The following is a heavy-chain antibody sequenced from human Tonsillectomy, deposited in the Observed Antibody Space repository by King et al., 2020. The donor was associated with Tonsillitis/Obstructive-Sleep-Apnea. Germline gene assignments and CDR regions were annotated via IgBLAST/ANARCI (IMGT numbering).Heavy chain of an antibody. J-gene: IGHJ4*02. CDR3: ARGEGDYCDYNFFDS. CDR2: MNPNSGGT. CDR1: EYTFTDYY. V-gene: IGHV1-2*02. D-gene: IGHD4-17*01. Sequence: QLVQSGAEVKKPGASVKVSCKASEYTFTDYYMHWVRQAPGQGLEWMGWMNPNSGGTNYAQKFQGRDTMTRDTSISKAYMELSRLRSDDTAVYYCARGEGDYCDYNFFDSWGQGTLVTVSS.